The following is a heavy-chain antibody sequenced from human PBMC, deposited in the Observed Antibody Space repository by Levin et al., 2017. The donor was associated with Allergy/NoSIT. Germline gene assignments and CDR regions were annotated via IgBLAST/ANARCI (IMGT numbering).Heavy chain of an antibody. J-gene: IGHJ4*02. V-gene: IGHV4-59*01. CDR3: ARLGWTTYYDILTGPSSYYFDY. CDR2: IYYSGST. D-gene: IGHD3-9*01. CDR1: GGSISSYY. Sequence: SETLSLTCTVSGGSISSYYWSWIRQPPGKGLEWIGYIYYSGSTNYNPSLKSRVTISVDTSKNQFSLKLSSVTAADTAVYYCARLGWTTYYDILTGPSSYYFDYWGQGTLVTVSS.